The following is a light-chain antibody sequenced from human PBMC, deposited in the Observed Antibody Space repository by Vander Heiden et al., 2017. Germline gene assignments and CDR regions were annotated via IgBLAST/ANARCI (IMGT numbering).Light chain of an antibody. Sequence: SSELTQDPAVSVALGQTVRSTCQGDSLRSYYASWYQQKPGQAPVLVIYGKNNRLSGIPDRFSGSSSGNTASLTITGAQAEDEADYYCNSRDSSGNHVVFGGGTKLTVL. CDR1: SLRSYY. CDR3: NSRDSSGNHVV. V-gene: IGLV3-19*01. CDR2: GKN. J-gene: IGLJ2*01.